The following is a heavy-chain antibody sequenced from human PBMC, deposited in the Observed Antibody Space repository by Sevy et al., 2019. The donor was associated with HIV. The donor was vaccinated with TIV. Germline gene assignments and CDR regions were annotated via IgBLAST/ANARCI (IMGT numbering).Heavy chain of an antibody. J-gene: IGHJ4*02. CDR1: GFTFSDYY. Sequence: GGSLRLSCAASGFTFSDYYMSWIRQAPGKGLEWVSYMSSGTSYTNYADSVKGRFTISRDNAKNSLYLQMNSLGAEDTAVYYCARDRRNYGGQYFDYWGQGTLVTVSS. D-gene: IGHD1-7*01. CDR3: ARDRRNYGGQYFDY. V-gene: IGHV3-11*06. CDR2: MSSGTSYT.